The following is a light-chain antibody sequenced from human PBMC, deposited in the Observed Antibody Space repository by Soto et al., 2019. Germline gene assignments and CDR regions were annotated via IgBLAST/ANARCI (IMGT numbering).Light chain of an antibody. CDR1: GGDIARNC. J-gene: IGLJ2*01. CDR3: QSYDTTSVI. CDR2: EDN. V-gene: IGLV6-57*02. Sequence: NFMLTQPHSVSESPGKTLTISCVGSGGDIARNCVQWYQLRPGRAPTTVIYEDNLRPSGVPDRFSGSIDSSSNSASLTISGLETEDEAVYYCQSYDTTSVIFGGGTKLTVL.